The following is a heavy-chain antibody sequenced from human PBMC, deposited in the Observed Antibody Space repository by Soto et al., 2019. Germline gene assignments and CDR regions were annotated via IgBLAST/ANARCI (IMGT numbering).Heavy chain of an antibody. V-gene: IGHV4-39*01. Sequence: SETLSLTCTVSGGSISSSSYYWGWIRQPPGKGLEWIGSIYYSGSTNYNPSLKSRVTISVDTSKNQFSLKLSSVTAADTAVYYCARHASGGSGSYYTNNPYYYYMDVWGKGTTVTVSS. CDR1: GGSISSSSYY. CDR2: IYYSGST. J-gene: IGHJ6*03. D-gene: IGHD3-10*01. CDR3: ARHASGGSGSYYTNNPYYYYMDV.